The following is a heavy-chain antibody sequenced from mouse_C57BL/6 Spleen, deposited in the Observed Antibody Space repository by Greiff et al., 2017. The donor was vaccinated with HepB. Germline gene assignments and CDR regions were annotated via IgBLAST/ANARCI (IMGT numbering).Heavy chain of an antibody. CDR1: GFSLTSYG. CDR3: AKNDGYLYAMDY. V-gene: IGHV2-5*01. J-gene: IGHJ4*01. Sequence: VQLQESGPGLVQPSQSLSITCTVSGFSLTSYGVHWVRQSPGKGLEWLGVIWRGGSTDYNAAFMSRLSITKDNSKSQVFFKMNSLQADDTAIYYCAKNDGYLYAMDYWGQGTSVTVSS. D-gene: IGHD2-3*01. CDR2: IWRGGST.